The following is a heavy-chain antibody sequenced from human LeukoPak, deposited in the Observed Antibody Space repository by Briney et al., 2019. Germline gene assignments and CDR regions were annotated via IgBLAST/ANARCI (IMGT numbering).Heavy chain of an antibody. CDR2: IYTSGST. V-gene: IGHV4-61*02. D-gene: IGHD3-3*01. J-gene: IGHJ4*02. CDR1: GGSISSGSYY. CDR3: ARDLGDFGVAPESDY. Sequence: PSETLSLTCTVSGGSISSGSYYWSWIRQPAGKGLEWIGRIYTSGSTNYNPSLKSRVAISVDTSKNQFSLKLSSVTAADTAVYYCARDLGDFGVAPESDYWGQGTLVTVSS.